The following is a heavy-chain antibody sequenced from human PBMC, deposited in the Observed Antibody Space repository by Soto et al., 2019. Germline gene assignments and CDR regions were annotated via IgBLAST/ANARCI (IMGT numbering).Heavy chain of an antibody. CDR1: GGSISTGVYS. CDR2: INHTGST. J-gene: IGHJ6*02. V-gene: IGHV4-30-2*01. Sequence: SETLSLTCDVSGGSISTGVYSWNWIQQPPGKGLEWVGYINHTGSTYDNPSLKSRVTMSVNRSKNQFSLNLTSVTAADTAVYFCARGHYRYAMDVWGQGTTVTVSS. CDR3: ARGHYRYAMDV.